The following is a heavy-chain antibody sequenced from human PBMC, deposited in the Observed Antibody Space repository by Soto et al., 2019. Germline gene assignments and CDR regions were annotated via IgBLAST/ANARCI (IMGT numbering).Heavy chain of an antibody. CDR1: GGSISSSSYY. V-gene: IGHV4-39*03. CDR2: IFYSGST. CDR3: TTDPDIVLVPAAILYYYYGMDV. D-gene: IGHD2-2*01. J-gene: IGHJ6*02. Sequence: SETLSLTCTVSGGSISSSSYYWGWIRQPPGKGLEWIGSIFYSGSTYYNPSLKSRVTISVDTSKNQFSLKLTSVTAADTAVYYCTTDPDIVLVPAAILYYYYGMDVWGQGTTVTVSS.